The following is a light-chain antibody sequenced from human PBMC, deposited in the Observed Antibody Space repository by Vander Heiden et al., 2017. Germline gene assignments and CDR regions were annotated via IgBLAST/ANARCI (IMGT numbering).Light chain of an antibody. V-gene: IGLV2-11*01. CDR1: SSDVGGYNY. CDR2: DVS. J-gene: IGLJ2*01. CDR3: CSYAGSVV. Sequence: QSALPPPRSVSGSPGQSVTISCTGTSSDVGGYNYVSWYQQHPGKAPKLIIYDVSKRPSGVPDRFSGSKSGTTASLTISGLQAEDESYYYCCSYAGSVVFGGGTKLTVL.